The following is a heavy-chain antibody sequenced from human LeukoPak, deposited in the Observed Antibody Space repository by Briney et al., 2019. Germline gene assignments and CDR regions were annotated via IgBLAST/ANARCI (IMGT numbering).Heavy chain of an antibody. Sequence: SETLSLTCTVSGGSISGYYWSWVRQPPGKRLERIGYIHYSGRTNYNPPLRSRVNISLDTSENQFSLRLSSVTAADTAVYYCARLGYCYDTHCLDDYWGQGALVTVSS. CDR1: GGSISGYY. D-gene: IGHD2-15*01. CDR2: IHYSGRT. J-gene: IGHJ4*02. V-gene: IGHV4-59*01. CDR3: ARLGYCYDTHCLDDY.